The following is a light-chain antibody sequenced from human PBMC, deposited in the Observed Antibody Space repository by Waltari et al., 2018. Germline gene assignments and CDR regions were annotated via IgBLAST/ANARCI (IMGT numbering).Light chain of an antibody. CDR2: GAS. V-gene: IGKV3-15*01. Sequence: EIVLTQSPATLSLSPGESATLSCRASQSVRNNLVWYQQKPGQAPRLLIYGASTRVTGIPARFSGSGSGTEFTLTISSLQSEDFAVYYCQQYNNWPPWTFGQGTKVEIK. CDR1: QSVRNN. J-gene: IGKJ1*01. CDR3: QQYNNWPPWT.